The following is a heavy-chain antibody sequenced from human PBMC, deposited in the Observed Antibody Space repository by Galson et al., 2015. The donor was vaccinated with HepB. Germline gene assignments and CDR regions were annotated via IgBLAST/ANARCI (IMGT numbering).Heavy chain of an antibody. CDR3: ARASYGDWGSDAFDI. V-gene: IGHV3-7*01. Sequence: GLEWVANIKQDGSEKHYVESVEGRFTISRDNAKNSVDLQMSSLRAEDTAVYYCARASYGDWGSDAFDIWGQGTMVTVSS. D-gene: IGHD4-17*01. J-gene: IGHJ3*02. CDR2: IKQDGSEK.